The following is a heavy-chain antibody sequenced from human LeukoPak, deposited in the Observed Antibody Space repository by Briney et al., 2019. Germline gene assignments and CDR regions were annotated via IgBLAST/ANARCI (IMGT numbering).Heavy chain of an antibody. D-gene: IGHD5-24*01. V-gene: IGHV3-7*04. J-gene: IGHJ4*02. CDR1: GFTFSRYW. CDR2: IKQDGSEK. Sequence: GGSLRLSCTASGFTFSRYWMIWVRQAPGKGLEWVANIKQDGSEKYYVDSVKGRFTISRDNAKKSLYLQMNSLRAEDTAVYYFARETEMANLDYWGQGTLVTVSS. CDR3: ARETEMANLDY.